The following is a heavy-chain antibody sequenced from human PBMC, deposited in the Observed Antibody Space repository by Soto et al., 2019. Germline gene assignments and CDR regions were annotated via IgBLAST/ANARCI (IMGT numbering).Heavy chain of an antibody. CDR1: GFTFNIYW. CDR3: ARDNWNSY. D-gene: IGHD1-1*01. V-gene: IGHV3-74*01. J-gene: IGHJ4*02. Sequence: EVQLVESGGGLVQPGGSLRLSCAASGFTFNIYWMHWVRQAAGKGLEWVSRIDNDGSATTYADSVKGRFTISRDNAKNTLFLQMNTLRVDDTAVYYCARDNWNSYWGQGTLVTVSS. CDR2: IDNDGSAT.